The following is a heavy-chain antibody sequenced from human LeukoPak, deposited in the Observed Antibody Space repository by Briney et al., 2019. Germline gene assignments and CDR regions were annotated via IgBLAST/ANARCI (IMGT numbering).Heavy chain of an antibody. V-gene: IGHV4-61*02. D-gene: IGHD1-26*01. Sequence: SQTLSLTCTVSGGSISSGSYYWSWIRQPAGKGLEWIGRIYTSGSTNYNPSLKSRVTISVDTSKNQFSLKLSSVTAADTAVYYCARDSSGSYSYWGQGTLVTVSS. J-gene: IGHJ4*02. CDR3: ARDSSGSYSY. CDR2: IYTSGST. CDR1: GGSISSGSYY.